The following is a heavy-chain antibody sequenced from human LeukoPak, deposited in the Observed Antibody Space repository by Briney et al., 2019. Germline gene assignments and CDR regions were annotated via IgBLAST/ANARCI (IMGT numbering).Heavy chain of an antibody. D-gene: IGHD1-14*01. CDR2: MNHNSGNT. CDR1: GYTFIRYE. J-gene: IGHJ6*03. Sequence: ASLQDTCKATGYTFIRYERRWVPQASGQRLERMGWMNHNSGNTDYAQMFQGRVTITRNTSISTVYMELSSLRSEDTAVYYCARVKPDYYYYMDVWGKGTTVTVSS. CDR3: ARVKPDYYYYMDV. V-gene: IGHV1-8*01.